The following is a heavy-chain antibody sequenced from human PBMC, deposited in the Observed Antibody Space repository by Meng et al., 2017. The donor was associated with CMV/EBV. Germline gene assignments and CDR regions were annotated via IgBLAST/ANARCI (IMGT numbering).Heavy chain of an antibody. CDR3: EADLVEASYDFWSCYYGGGWFDP. J-gene: IGHJ5*02. CDR1: GFTFTSSA. Sequence: SVKVSCKASGFTFTSSAVQWVRQARGQRLEWIGWIDVGSGNTNYAQKFQERVTLTRNMSTSTAYVELSSLRSGDTAVYYCEADLVEASYDFWSCYYGGGWFDPWGQGTLVTVSS. CDR2: IDVGSGNT. D-gene: IGHD3-3*01. V-gene: IGHV1-58*01.